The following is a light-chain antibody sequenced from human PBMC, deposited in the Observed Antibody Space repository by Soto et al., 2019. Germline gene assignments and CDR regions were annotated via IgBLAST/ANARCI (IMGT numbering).Light chain of an antibody. CDR3: SSYGGSNNFGV. J-gene: IGLJ1*01. V-gene: IGLV2-8*01. Sequence: QSALTQPPSASGSPGQSVTISCTGTSSDVGAYNYVSWYQQHPGKVPKLMIYEVSKRPSGVPNRFSGSKSGNTASLTVSGLQAEHEADYYCSSYGGSNNFGVFGTGTKLTVL. CDR1: SSDVGAYNY. CDR2: EVS.